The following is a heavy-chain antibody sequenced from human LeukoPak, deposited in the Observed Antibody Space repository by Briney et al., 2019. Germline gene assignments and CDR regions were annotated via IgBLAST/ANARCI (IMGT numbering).Heavy chain of an antibody. CDR3: ARLGTTVTTDY. Sequence: PSETLSLTCTVSGGAISSYYWSWIRQPPGKGLEWIGYIYYSGSTNYNPSLKSRVTISVDTSKNQFSLKLSSVTAADTAVYYCARLGTTVTTDYWGQGTLVTVSS. CDR2: IYYSGST. D-gene: IGHD4-17*01. J-gene: IGHJ4*02. V-gene: IGHV4-59*08. CDR1: GGAISSYY.